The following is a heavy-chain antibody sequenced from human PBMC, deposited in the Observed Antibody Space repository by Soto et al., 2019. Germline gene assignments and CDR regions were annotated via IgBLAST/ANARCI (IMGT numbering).Heavy chain of an antibody. Sequence: PGGSLRLSCAASGFTFSSYSMNWVRQAPGKGLEWVSYISSSSSTIYYADSVKGRFTISRDNAKNSLYLQMNSLRAEDTAVYYCARAPFYGYNWKNESPQPVDYWGQGTLVTVSS. CDR3: ARAPFYGYNWKNESPQPVDY. CDR1: GFTFSSYS. D-gene: IGHD1-20*01. J-gene: IGHJ4*02. V-gene: IGHV3-48*04. CDR2: ISSSSSTI.